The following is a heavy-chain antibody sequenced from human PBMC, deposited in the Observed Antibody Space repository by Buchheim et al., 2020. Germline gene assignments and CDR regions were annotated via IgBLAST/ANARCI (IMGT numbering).Heavy chain of an antibody. CDR2: ISTSSSYI. D-gene: IGHD3-22*01. Sequence: EVQLMESGGGLVKPGGSLRLSCAASGFTFSSYSMNWVRQAPGKGLEWVSSISTSSSYIDYADSVKGRLPISRDNAKNSLFLQMNSLRAEDTAVYYCARGRYYDSSGSLNTDYWGQGTL. CDR1: GFTFSSYS. V-gene: IGHV3-21*01. CDR3: ARGRYYDSSGSLNTDY. J-gene: IGHJ4*02.